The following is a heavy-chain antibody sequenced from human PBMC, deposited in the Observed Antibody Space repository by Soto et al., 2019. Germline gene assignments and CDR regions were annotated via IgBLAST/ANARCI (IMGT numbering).Heavy chain of an antibody. CDR1: GFTFDDYT. D-gene: IGHD6-25*01. Sequence: GGSLRLSCAASGFTFDDYTMSWVRQAPGKGLEWVSAISGSGGSTYYADSVKGRFTISRDNSKNTLYLQMNSLRAEDTAVYYCAKKGRADYYMDVWGKGTTVTVSS. V-gene: IGHV3-23*01. J-gene: IGHJ6*03. CDR3: AKKGRADYYMDV. CDR2: ISGSGGST.